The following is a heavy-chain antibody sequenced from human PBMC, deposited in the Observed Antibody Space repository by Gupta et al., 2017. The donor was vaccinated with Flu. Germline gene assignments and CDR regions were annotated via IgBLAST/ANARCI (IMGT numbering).Heavy chain of an antibody. D-gene: IGHD7-27*01. CDR2: IKHDGSET. V-gene: IGHV3-7*04. CDR3: ARDLNWAGY. Sequence: APGKGLECVANIKHDGSETYYVDSVKGRFTVSRDNAKNSLYLQMNSLRVEDTAVYYCARDLNWAGYWGQGTLVTVSS. J-gene: IGHJ4*02.